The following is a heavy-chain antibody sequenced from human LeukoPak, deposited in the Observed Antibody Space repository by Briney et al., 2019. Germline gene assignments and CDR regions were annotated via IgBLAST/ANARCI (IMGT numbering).Heavy chain of an antibody. Sequence: GASVKVSRKASGYTFTSYGISWVRQAPGQGLEWMGWISAYNGNTNYAQKLQGRVTMTTDTSTSTAYMELRSLRSDDTAVYYCARTLKDYYDSSGYYYYYYMDVWGKGTTVTVSS. CDR1: GYTFTSYG. CDR3: ARTLKDYYDSSGYYYYYYMDV. CDR2: ISAYNGNT. J-gene: IGHJ6*03. V-gene: IGHV1-18*01. D-gene: IGHD3-22*01.